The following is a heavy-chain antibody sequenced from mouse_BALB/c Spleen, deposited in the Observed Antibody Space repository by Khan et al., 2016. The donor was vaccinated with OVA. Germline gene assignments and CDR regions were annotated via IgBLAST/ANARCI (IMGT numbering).Heavy chain of an antibody. CDR2: IWGGGST. CDR3: ARAYYRYDGYYAMDY. J-gene: IGHJ4*01. Sequence: QVRLQQSGPGLVAPSQSLSITCTVSGFSLSRYSIHWVRQPPGKGLEWLGMIWGGGSTDYNSALKSRLSISKDNSKSQVFLKMNSLPTDDTAMYYRARAYYRYDGYYAMDYWGQGTSVTVSS. V-gene: IGHV2-6-4*01. D-gene: IGHD2-14*01. CDR1: GFSLSRYS.